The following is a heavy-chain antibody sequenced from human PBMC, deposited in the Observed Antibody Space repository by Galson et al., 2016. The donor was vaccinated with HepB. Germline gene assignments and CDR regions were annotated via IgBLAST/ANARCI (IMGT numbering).Heavy chain of an antibody. D-gene: IGHD3-10*01. J-gene: IGHJ3*02. Sequence: SETLSLTCTVSFGSISSYYWSWIRQPPGKGLEWIGYIYYSGSTDYNPSLKSRVTISVDTSKNQFSLKLTSVTAADTAVYYCARGNGITPLPHYAFDIWGQGTMVTVSS. CDR1: FGSISSYY. CDR3: ARGNGITPLPHYAFDI. V-gene: IGHV4-59*01. CDR2: IYYSGST.